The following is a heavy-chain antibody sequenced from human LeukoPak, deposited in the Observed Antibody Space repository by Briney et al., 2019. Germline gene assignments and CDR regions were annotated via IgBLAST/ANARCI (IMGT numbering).Heavy chain of an antibody. CDR3: AELGITMIGGV. V-gene: IGHV3-7*01. J-gene: IGHJ6*04. D-gene: IGHD3-10*02. Sequence: GGSLRLSCAASGFTFDDYGMNWVRQAPGKGLEWVADIKEDGSEKSYVDSVKGRFTISRDNAKNSLYLQMNSLRAEDTAVYYCAELGITMIGGVWGKGTTVTISS. CDR1: GFTFDDYG. CDR2: IKEDGSEK.